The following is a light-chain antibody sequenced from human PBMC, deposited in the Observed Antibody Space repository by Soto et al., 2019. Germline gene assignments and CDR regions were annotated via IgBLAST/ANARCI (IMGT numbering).Light chain of an antibody. CDR2: DTS. CDR3: QHRLNWPWT. J-gene: IGKJ1*01. V-gene: IGKV3-11*01. Sequence: EIVLTQSPATLSVSPGERVTLSCRASQSIGTYLAWYGQKPGQAPRLLIYDTSNRAPGTPDRFSGSGPGTDFTLTISSLEAEEPTFYYCQHRLNWPWTFDQGTKVQIK. CDR1: QSIGTY.